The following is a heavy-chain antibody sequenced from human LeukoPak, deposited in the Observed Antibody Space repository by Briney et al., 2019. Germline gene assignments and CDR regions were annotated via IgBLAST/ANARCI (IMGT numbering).Heavy chain of an antibody. Sequence: SQTLSLTCAISGDSVSSNSAAWNWIRQSPSRGLEWLGRTYYRSKWYNDYAVSVKSRITINPDTSKNQFSLQLNSVTPEDTAVYYCARGVLRFLESVYYYYYMDVWGKGTTVTVSS. V-gene: IGHV6-1*01. J-gene: IGHJ6*03. D-gene: IGHD3-3*01. CDR1: GDSVSSNSAA. CDR3: ARGVLRFLESVYYYYYMDV. CDR2: TYYRSKWYN.